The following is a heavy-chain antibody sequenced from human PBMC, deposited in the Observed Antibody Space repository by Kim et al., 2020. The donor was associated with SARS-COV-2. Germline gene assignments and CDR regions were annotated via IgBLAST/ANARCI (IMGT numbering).Heavy chain of an antibody. V-gene: IGHV4-39*01. Sequence: SETLSLTCTVSGGSISSSSYYWGWIRQPPGKGLEWIGTIYSSGSTYYNPSLGSRVTISGDTSKNQLSLRLTSVTAADTAVYYCARRCIEIGVVQAAKGWFDPWGQGTLVTVSS. D-gene: IGHD2-2*01. CDR2: IYSSGST. J-gene: IGHJ5*02. CDR3: ARRCIEIGVVQAAKGWFDP. CDR1: GGSISSSSYY.